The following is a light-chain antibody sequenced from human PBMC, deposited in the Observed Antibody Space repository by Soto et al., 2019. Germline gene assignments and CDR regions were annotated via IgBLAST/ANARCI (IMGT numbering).Light chain of an antibody. V-gene: IGLV2-14*03. CDR3: GSYASDTLI. Sequence: QSVLTQPASGSGPPGQSITISCTGTSSDIGAYDYVSWFQQYSGKAPTLIIYEVRFRPSEVSSRFSGSKSGNTASLTISGLQTEYEADYYCGSYASDTLIFGGGTKLTVL. CDR2: EVR. J-gene: IGLJ2*01. CDR1: SSDIGAYDY.